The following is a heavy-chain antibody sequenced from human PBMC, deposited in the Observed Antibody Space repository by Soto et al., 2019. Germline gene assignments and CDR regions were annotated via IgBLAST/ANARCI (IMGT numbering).Heavy chain of an antibody. CDR3: ARAQGGWPIDY. CDR2: IWYDGSNK. CDR1: GFTFSSYG. D-gene: IGHD6-19*01. J-gene: IGHJ4*02. Sequence: QVQLVESGGGVVQPGRSLRLSCAASGFTFSSYGMHWVRQAPGKGLEWVAVIWYDGSNKYYADSVKGRFTISRDNSKNTLYLQMNSLRAEDTAVYYCARAQGGWPIDYWGQGTLVTVSS. V-gene: IGHV3-33*01.